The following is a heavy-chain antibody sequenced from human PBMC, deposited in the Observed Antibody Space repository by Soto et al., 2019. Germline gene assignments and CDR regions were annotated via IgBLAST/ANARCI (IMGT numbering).Heavy chain of an antibody. CDR1: GYSFTSYW. CDR3: ARHLIAAARNWFDY. Sequence: RGESLKISCKGSGYSFTSYWISWVRQMPGKGLEWMGRIDPSDSYTNYSPSFQGHVTISADKSISTAYLQWSSLKASDTAMYYCARHLIAAARNWFDYWGQGTLVTVSS. V-gene: IGHV5-10-1*01. J-gene: IGHJ5*01. D-gene: IGHD6-13*01. CDR2: IDPSDSYT.